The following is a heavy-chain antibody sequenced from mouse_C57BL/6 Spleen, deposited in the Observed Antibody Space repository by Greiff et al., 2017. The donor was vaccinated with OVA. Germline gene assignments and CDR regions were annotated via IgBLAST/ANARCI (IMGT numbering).Heavy chain of an antibody. Sequence: QVQLQQSGAELVKPGASVKLSCKASGYTFTSYWMQWVKQRPGQGLEWIGEIDPSDSYTNYNQKFKGKATLTVDTSSSTAYMQLSSLTSEDSAVYYCAITTVVAMDYWGQGTSVTVSS. CDR1: GYTFTSYW. CDR3: AITTVVAMDY. J-gene: IGHJ4*01. CDR2: IDPSDSYT. V-gene: IGHV1-50*01. D-gene: IGHD1-1*01.